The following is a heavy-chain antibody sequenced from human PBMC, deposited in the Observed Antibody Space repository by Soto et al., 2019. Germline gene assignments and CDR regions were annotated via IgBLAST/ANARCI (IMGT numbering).Heavy chain of an antibody. D-gene: IGHD3-10*02. J-gene: IGHJ4*02. CDR3: TIVRVADSALDH. CDR1: GFIFSNNG. CDR2: MSYDGSDT. V-gene: IGHV3-30*02. Sequence: QTGGALRLSCVVSGFIFSNNGMHWVRQTPGKGLEWVAFMSYDGSDTFYADSVKGRFTTSRDNSKNTLFLHMSNLRAEDTAMYYCTIVRVADSALDHWGQGTLVTVSS.